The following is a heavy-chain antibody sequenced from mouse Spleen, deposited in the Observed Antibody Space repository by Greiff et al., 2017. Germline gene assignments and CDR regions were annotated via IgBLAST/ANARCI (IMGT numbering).Heavy chain of an antibody. V-gene: IGHV5-6-4*01. D-gene: IGHD4-1*01. CDR2: ISSGGSYT. CDR3: TRVRAPNWDVGAMDY. Sequence: EVKVVESGGGLVKPGGSLKLSCAASGFTFSSYTMSWVRQTPEKRLEWVATISSGGSYTYYPDSVKGRFTISRDNAKNTLYLQMSSLKSEDTAMYYCTRVRAPNWDVGAMDYWGQGTSVTVSS. CDR1: GFTFSSYT. J-gene: IGHJ4*01.